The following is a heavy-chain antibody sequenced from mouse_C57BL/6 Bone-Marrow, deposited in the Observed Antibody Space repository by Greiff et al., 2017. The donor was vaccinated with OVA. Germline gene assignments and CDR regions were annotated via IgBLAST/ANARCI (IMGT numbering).Heavy chain of an antibody. V-gene: IGHV1-61*01. J-gene: IGHJ2*01. CDR3: ARDGYYFDY. Sequence: QVQLQQPGAELVKPGASVKVSCKASGYTFTSYWMDWVKQRPGQGLEWIGNIYPSDSETHYNQKFKDKATLTVDKSSSTAYMQLSSLTSEDSAVYYCARDGYYFDYWGQGTTLTVSS. CDR2: IYPSDSET. CDR1: GYTFTSYW.